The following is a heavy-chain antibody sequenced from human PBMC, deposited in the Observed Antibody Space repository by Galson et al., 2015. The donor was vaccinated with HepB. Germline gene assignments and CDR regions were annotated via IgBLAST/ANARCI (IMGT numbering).Heavy chain of an antibody. CDR3: ARSPRIAVNRFDP. J-gene: IGHJ5*02. Sequence: SVKVSCKASGYTFTSYAMHWVRQAPGQRLEWMGWINAGNGNTKYSQKFQGRVTITRDTSASTAYMELSSLRSEDAAVYYCARSPRIAVNRFDPWGQGTLVTVSS. D-gene: IGHD6-19*01. CDR1: GYTFTSYA. CDR2: INAGNGNT. V-gene: IGHV1-3*01.